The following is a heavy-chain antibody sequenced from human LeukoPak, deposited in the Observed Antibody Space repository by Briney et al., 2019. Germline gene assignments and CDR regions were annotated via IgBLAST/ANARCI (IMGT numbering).Heavy chain of an antibody. Sequence: ATVKISCKASGYTFTDYYMHWVQQAPGKGLEWMGRVDPEDGETIYAEKFQGRVTITADTSTDTAYMELSSLGSEDTAVYYCATSPSDILTGYFPIPFDYWGQGTLVTVSS. V-gene: IGHV1-69-2*01. D-gene: IGHD3-9*01. CDR2: VDPEDGET. J-gene: IGHJ4*02. CDR1: GYTFTDYY. CDR3: ATSPSDILTGYFPIPFDY.